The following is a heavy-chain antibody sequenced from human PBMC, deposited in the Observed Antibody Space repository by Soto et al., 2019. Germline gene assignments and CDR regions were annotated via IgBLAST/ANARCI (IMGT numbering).Heavy chain of an antibody. J-gene: IGHJ5*02. Sequence: GGSLRLSCAASGFTFSSYAMSWVRQAPGKGLEWVSAISGSGGSTYYADSVKGRFTISRDNSKNTLYLQMNSLRAEDTAVYYCAKSNSITIFGVVPLWFDPWGQGTLVTVSS. CDR1: GFTFSSYA. CDR2: ISGSGGST. D-gene: IGHD3-3*01. CDR3: AKSNSITIFGVVPLWFDP. V-gene: IGHV3-23*01.